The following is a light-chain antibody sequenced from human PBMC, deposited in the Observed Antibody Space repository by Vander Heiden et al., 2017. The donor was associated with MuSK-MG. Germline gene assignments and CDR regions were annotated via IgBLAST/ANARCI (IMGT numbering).Light chain of an antibody. Sequence: DIQMTQSPSPLSASVGDRVTITCRASQSISSWLSWYQQKPGKDPKLLIYDAASLESGVPSRLSGSGSGTEFTLTISSLQPDDVATYYCQQYNSYTGTFGQGTKVEIK. J-gene: IGKJ1*01. V-gene: IGKV1-5*01. CDR2: DAA. CDR3: QQYNSYTGT. CDR1: QSISSW.